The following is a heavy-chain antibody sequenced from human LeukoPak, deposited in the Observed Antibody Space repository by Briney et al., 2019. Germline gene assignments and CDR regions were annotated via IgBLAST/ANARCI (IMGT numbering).Heavy chain of an antibody. CDR3: AGRRSLWFGESLTGFDP. CDR2: ISGSGGST. J-gene: IGHJ5*02. Sequence: GGSLRLSCAASGFTFSSYAMSWVRQAPGKELEWVSAISGSGGSTYYADSVKGRFTISRDNSKNTLYLQMNSLRAEDTAVYYCAGRRSLWFGESLTGFDPWGQGTLVTVSS. V-gene: IGHV3-23*01. CDR1: GFTFSSYA. D-gene: IGHD3-10*01.